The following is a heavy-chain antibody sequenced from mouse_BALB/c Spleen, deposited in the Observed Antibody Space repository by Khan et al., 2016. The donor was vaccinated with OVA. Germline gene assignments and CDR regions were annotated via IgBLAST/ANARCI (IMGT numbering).Heavy chain of an antibody. CDR2: ISFGSATI. D-gene: IGHD2-4*01. CDR3: ARSMITTWYFDV. CDR1: GFTFNSFG. Sequence: EVELVESGGGLVQPGGSRKLSCAASGFTFNSFGMHWVRQAPEKGLEWVAYISFGSATIYYADTVKGRFTISRDNPKNTLFLQMTSLRSEDTAIEYWARSMITTWYFDVWGAGTTVTVSS. V-gene: IGHV5-17*02. J-gene: IGHJ1*01.